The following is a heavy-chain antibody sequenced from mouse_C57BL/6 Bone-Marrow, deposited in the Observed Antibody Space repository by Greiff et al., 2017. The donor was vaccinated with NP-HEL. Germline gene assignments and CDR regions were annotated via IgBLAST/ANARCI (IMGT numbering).Heavy chain of an antibody. Sequence: QVQLQQSGPGLVAPSQSLSITCTVSGFSLTSYAISWVRQPPGKGLEWLGVIWTGGGTNYNSALKSRLSISKDNSKSQVFLKMNSLQTDDTARYYCARNPYYGSSYEYFDVWGTGTTVTVSS. CDR2: IWTGGGT. V-gene: IGHV2-9-1*01. J-gene: IGHJ1*03. CDR3: ARNPYYGSSYEYFDV. D-gene: IGHD1-1*01. CDR1: GFSLTSYA.